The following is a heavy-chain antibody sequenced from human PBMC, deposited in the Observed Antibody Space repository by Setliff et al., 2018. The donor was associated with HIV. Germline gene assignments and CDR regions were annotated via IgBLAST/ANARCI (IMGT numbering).Heavy chain of an antibody. CDR3: ARGVRDNSGWSSYYFDY. CDR2: INHSGST. J-gene: IGHJ4*02. CDR1: GGSFSGFY. V-gene: IGHV4-34*01. D-gene: IGHD6-19*01. Sequence: KPSETLSLTCAVHGGSFSGFYWSWIRQLPGKGLEWIGEINHSGSTNYNPALKSRVTISGDTSKKQFSLRLTSVTAADTAVYYCARGVRDNSGWSSYYFDYWGQGTLVTVSS.